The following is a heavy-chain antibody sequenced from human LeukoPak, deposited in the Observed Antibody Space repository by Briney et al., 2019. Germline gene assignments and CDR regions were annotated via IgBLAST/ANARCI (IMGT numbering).Heavy chain of an antibody. CDR1: GFTFSSYA. CDR2: ISGSGGST. Sequence: GGSLRLSCAASGFTFSSYAMSWARQAPGKGLEWVSAISGSGGSTYYADSVKGRFTISRDNSKNTLYLQMNSLRAEDTAVYYCAKDRWELRQYFDYWGQGTLVTVSS. CDR3: AKDRWELRQYFDY. D-gene: IGHD1-26*01. V-gene: IGHV3-23*01. J-gene: IGHJ4*02.